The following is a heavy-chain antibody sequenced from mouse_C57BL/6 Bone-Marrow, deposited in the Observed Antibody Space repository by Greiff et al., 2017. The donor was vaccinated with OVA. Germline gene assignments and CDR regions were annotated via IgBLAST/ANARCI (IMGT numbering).Heavy chain of an antibody. CDR3: ARRSNYVRYAMDY. CDR2: IYPGGGYT. J-gene: IGHJ4*01. V-gene: IGHV1-63*01. CDR1: GYTFTNYW. D-gene: IGHD2-5*01. Sequence: VQLQQSGAELVRPGTSVKMSCKASGYTFTNYWIGWAKQRPGHGLEWIGDIYPGGGYTNYNEKFKGKATLTADKSSSTAYMQFSSLTSEDSAVYYCARRSNYVRYAMDYWGQGTSVTVSS.